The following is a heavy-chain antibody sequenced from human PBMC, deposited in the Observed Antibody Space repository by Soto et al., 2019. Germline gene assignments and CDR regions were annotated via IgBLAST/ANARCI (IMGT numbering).Heavy chain of an antibody. J-gene: IGHJ3*02. V-gene: IGHV1-2*02. CDR2: INPNSGGT. D-gene: IGHD3-22*01. CDR3: ARISEYYYDSSGYYYLDVRRAFDI. CDR1: GYTFTGYY. Sequence: ASVKVSCKASGYTFTGYYMHWVRQAPGQGLEWMGWINPNSGGTNYAQKFQGRVTMTRDTSISTAYMELSRLRSDDTAVYYCARISEYYYDSSGYYYLDVRRAFDIWGQGTMVTVAS.